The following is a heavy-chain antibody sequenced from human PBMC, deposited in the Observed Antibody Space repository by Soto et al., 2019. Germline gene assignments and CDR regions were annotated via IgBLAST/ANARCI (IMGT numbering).Heavy chain of an antibody. Sequence: SETRSLTCTVSGGSVSSGSYYWSWILHPPGKGLEWIGYIYYSVSTNYNPSLKSRVTISVDTSKNQFSLKLSSVTAADTAVYYCARDHRVLRFLDWSHDAFDIWGKGKMVIVSS. CDR1: GGSVSSGSYY. V-gene: IGHV4-61*01. CDR2: IYYSVST. CDR3: ARDHRVLRFLDWSHDAFDI. D-gene: IGHD3-3*01. J-gene: IGHJ3*02.